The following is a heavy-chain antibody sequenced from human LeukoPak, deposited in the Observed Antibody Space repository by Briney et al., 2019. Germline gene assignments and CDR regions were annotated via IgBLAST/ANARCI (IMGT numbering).Heavy chain of an antibody. J-gene: IGHJ3*02. CDR2: IYDSGST. D-gene: IGHD1-26*01. CDR3: ARGRSGSYYDAFDI. CDR1: GGSISSYY. V-gene: IGHV4-59*08. Sequence: PSETLSLTCTVSGGSISSYYWSWIRQPPGKGLEWIGSIYDSGSTYYNPPLKSRVSISVDTSKSQFSLKLNSVTAADTAVYYCARGRSGSYYDAFDIWGQGTKVTVSS.